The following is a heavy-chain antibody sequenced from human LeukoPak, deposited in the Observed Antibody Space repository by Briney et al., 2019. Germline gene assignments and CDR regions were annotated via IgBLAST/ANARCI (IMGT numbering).Heavy chain of an antibody. Sequence: GGSLRLSCAASGFTFSSYAMSWVRQTPGKGLEWVSAISGSGGSTYYADSVKGRFTISRDNSKNTLYLQMNSLRAEDTAVYYCAKGSTSWRTQDFDYWGQGTLVTVSS. J-gene: IGHJ4*02. CDR1: GFTFSSYA. D-gene: IGHD2-2*01. V-gene: IGHV3-23*01. CDR3: AKGSTSWRTQDFDY. CDR2: ISGSGGST.